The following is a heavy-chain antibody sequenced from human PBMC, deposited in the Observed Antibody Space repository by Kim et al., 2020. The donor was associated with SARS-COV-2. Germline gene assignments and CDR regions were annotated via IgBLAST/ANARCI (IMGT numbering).Heavy chain of an antibody. CDR1: GFTFSDYY. CDR2: ISSSGSTI. V-gene: IGHV3-11*01. CDR3: ARMLLWFGTYYFDY. D-gene: IGHD3-10*01. J-gene: IGHJ4*02. Sequence: GGSLRLSCAASGFTFSDYYMSWIRQAPGMGLEWVSYISSSGSTIYYADSVKGRFTISRDNAKNSLYLQMNSLRAEDTAVYYCARMLLWFGTYYFDYWGQGTLVTVSS.